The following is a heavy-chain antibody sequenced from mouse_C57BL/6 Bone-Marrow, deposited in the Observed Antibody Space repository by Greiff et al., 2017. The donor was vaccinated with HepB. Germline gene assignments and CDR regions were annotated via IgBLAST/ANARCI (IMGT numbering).Heavy chain of an antibody. CDR2: IYPRSGNT. Sequence: VQGVESGAELARPGASVKLSCKASGYTFTSYGISWVKQRTGQGLEWIGEIYPRSGNTYYNEKFKGKATLTADKSSSTAYMELRSLTSEDSAVYFCARKGITTVVAPFAYWGQVTLVTVSA. CDR1: GYTFTSYG. D-gene: IGHD1-1*01. J-gene: IGHJ3*01. CDR3: ARKGITTVVAPFAY. V-gene: IGHV1-81*01.